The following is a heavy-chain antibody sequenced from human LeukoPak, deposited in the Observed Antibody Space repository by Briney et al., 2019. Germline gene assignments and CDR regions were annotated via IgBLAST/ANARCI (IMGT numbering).Heavy chain of an antibody. J-gene: IGHJ6*03. CDR2: IRSDGSAK. D-gene: IGHD4-17*01. Sequence: GGSLRLSCTASGFTFSSYGIHWVRQAPGKGLEWVAFIRSDGSAKYYADSVKGRFTISRDNAKNSLYLQMNSLRAEDTAVYYCARRPGPVTSNYYMDVWGKGTTVTVSS. V-gene: IGHV3-30*02. CDR1: GFTFSSYG. CDR3: ARRPGPVTSNYYMDV.